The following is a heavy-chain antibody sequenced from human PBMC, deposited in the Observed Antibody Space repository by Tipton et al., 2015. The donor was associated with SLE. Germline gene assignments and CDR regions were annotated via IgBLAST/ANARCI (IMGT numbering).Heavy chain of an antibody. D-gene: IGHD6-13*01. CDR3: AKAKEGSSPFDY. CDR2: ISSSSSYI. Sequence: SLRLSCAASGFTFSSYSMNWVRQAPGKGLEWVSFISSSSSYIYYADSVKGRFTISRDNAKNSLYLQMNSLRAEDTAVYYCAKAKEGSSPFDYWGQGTLVTVSS. CDR1: GFTFSSYS. V-gene: IGHV3-21*01. J-gene: IGHJ4*02.